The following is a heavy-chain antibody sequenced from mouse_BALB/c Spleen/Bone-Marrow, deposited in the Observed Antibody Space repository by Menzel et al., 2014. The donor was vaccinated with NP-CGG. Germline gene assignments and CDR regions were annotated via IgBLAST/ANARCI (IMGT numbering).Heavy chain of an antibody. J-gene: IGHJ2*01. CDR2: IDPANGNT. CDR3: ARGYGNCDFDY. Sequence: DVKLVESGAELVKPGASVKLSCTASGFNIKDTYMHWVKQRPEQGLEWIGRIDPANGNTKYDPKFQGKATITADTSSNTAYLQLSSLTSEDTAVYYCARGYGNCDFDYWGQGTTLTVSS. D-gene: IGHD2-10*02. V-gene: IGHV14-3*02. CDR1: GFNIKDTY.